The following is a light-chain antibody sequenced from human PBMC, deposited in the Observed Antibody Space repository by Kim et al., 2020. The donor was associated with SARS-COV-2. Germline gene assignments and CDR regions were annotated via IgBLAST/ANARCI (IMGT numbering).Light chain of an antibody. CDR2: GAS. CDR3: PQYNNWPLYI. J-gene: IGKJ2*01. V-gene: IGKV3-15*01. Sequence: EIVMTQSPATLSVSPGERATLSCRASQSISSNLAWYQHNPGQAPRLLIYGASARATGIPARFSGSGSGTEFTLTISSLQSEDFAVYYCPQYNNWPLYIFGQGTKLDI. CDR1: QSISSN.